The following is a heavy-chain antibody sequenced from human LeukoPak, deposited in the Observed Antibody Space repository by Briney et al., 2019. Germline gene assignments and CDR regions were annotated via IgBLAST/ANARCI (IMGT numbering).Heavy chain of an antibody. J-gene: IGHJ5*02. CDR3: ARDIITMVRGVTYNWFDP. CDR1: GGSISSGSYY. CDR2: IYTSGST. D-gene: IGHD3-10*01. Sequence: PSETLSLTCTVSGGSISSGSYYWSWIRQPAGKGLEWIGRIYTSGSTNYNPSLKSRVTMSVDTSKNQFSLKLSSVTAADTAVYYCARDIITMVRGVTYNWFDPWGQGTLVTVSS. V-gene: IGHV4-61*02.